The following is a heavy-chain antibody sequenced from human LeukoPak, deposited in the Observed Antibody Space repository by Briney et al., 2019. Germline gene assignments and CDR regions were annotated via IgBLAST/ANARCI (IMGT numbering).Heavy chain of an antibody. CDR1: GYSISSGYY. CDR3: ARQRRDGYNSDY. J-gene: IGHJ4*02. D-gene: IGHD5-24*01. V-gene: IGHV4-38-2*02. CDR2: IYYSGST. Sequence: SETLSLTCTVSGYSISSGYYWGWIRPPPGKGLEWIGYIYYSGSTNYNPSLKSRVTISVDTSKNQFSLKLSSVTAADTAVYYCARQRRDGYNSDYWGQGTLVTVSS.